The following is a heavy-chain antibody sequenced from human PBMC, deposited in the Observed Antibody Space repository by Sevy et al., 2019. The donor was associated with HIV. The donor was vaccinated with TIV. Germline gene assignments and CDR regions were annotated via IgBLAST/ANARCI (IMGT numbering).Heavy chain of an antibody. CDR2: IIPIFGTA. CDR3: ARSLTFSGYDSYYFDY. CDR1: GGTFSSYA. J-gene: IGHJ4*02. D-gene: IGHD5-12*01. Sequence: ASVKVSCKASGGTFSSYAISWVRQAPGQGLEWMGRIIPIFGTANYAQKFQGRVTITADESTSTAYMELSSLRSEDTAVYYCARSLTFSGYDSYYFDYWGQGTLVTVSS. V-gene: IGHV1-69*13.